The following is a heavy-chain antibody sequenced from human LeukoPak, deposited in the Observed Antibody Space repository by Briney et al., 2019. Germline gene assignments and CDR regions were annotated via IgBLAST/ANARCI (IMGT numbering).Heavy chain of an antibody. J-gene: IGHJ3*02. D-gene: IGHD5-24*01. Sequence: GGSLRLSCAASGFTFSSYAMSWVRQAPGKGLEWVSAISGSGGSTYYADSVKGRFTISRDNSKNTLYLQMNSLRAEDTAVYYCAKEEGRWLQALDAFDIWGQGTMVTVSS. V-gene: IGHV3-23*01. CDR1: GFTFSSYA. CDR2: ISGSGGST. CDR3: AKEEGRWLQALDAFDI.